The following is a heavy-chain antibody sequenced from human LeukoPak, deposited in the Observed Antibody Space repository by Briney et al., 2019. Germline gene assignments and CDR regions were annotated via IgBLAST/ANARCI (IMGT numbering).Heavy chain of an antibody. J-gene: IGHJ4*02. CDR3: AKDDDDYYDSSGYSVY. V-gene: IGHV3-23*01. CDR2: ISGSGGST. CDR1: GFTFSSYA. Sequence: PGGSLRLSCAASGFTFSSYAMSWVRQAPGKGLEWVSAISGSGGSTYYADSVKGRFTISRDNSKNTLYLQMNSLRAEDTAVYYCAKDDDDYYDSSGYSVYWGQGTLVTVSS. D-gene: IGHD3-22*01.